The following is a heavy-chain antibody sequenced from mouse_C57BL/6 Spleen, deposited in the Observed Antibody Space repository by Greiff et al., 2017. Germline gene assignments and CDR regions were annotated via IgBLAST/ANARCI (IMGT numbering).Heavy chain of an antibody. J-gene: IGHJ2*01. V-gene: IGHV5-16*01. CDR1: GFTFSDYY. CDR3: ARDYYGNFDY. Sequence: EVKLMESEGGLVQPGSSMKLSCTASGFTFSDYYMAWVRQVPEKGLEWVANINYECSSTYYLDSLKSRFIISRENAKNILYLQLSSLKSEDTATYYCARDYYGNFDYWGQGTTLTVSS. D-gene: IGHD2-1*01. CDR2: INYECSST.